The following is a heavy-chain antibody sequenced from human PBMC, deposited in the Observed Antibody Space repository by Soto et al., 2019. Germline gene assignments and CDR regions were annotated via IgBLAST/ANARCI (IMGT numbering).Heavy chain of an antibody. CDR2: VSYYGTNK. Sequence: GGSLRLSCVASGFTFSNYAMHWVRQAPGKGLECVAVVSYYGTNKYYGGSVRDRFTVSRDNSNNTLYLQMNNLRSEDTAVYFCAGDGVSARQPYYDGLDVWGQGTTVTVSS. CDR1: GFTFSNYA. J-gene: IGHJ6*02. D-gene: IGHD6-19*01. CDR3: AGDGVSARQPYYDGLDV. V-gene: IGHV3-30-3*01.